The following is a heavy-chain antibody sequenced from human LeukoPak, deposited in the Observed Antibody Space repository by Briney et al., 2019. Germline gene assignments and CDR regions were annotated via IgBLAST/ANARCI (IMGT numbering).Heavy chain of an antibody. CDR1: GFTCSSYG. V-gene: IGHV3-30*12. Sequence: ERSLRLSCAASGFTCSSYGVHWVRQAPGKGLVWVAFISYDGSSKYHTDSVKGRFTISRDNSKNTVYLQMNSLRAEDTAVYYCARGLYVTSDYRLGYWGQGTLVTVSS. J-gene: IGHJ4*02. D-gene: IGHD3-22*01. CDR3: ARGLYVTSDYRLGY. CDR2: ISYDGSSK.